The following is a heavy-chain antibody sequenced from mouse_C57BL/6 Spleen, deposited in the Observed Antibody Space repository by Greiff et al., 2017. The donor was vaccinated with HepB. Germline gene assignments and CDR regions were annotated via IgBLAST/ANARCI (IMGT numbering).Heavy chain of an antibody. J-gene: IGHJ3*01. D-gene: IGHD1-1*01. CDR1: GFTFTDYE. CDR3: TRDYGSSLPFAY. V-gene: IGHV1-15*01. Sequence: VQRVESGAELVIPGASVTLSCMASGFTFTDYEMLWVTPTPVHGLEWIGAIDPDTGGIAYNQKFKGKAILTADKSSSTAYMELRSLTSEDSAVFYCTRDYGSSLPFAYWGEGALVTVSA. CDR2: IDPDTGGI.